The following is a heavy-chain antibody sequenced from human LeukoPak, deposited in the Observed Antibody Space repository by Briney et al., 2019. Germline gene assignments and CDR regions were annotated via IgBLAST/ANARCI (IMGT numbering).Heavy chain of an antibody. CDR1: GYTFTSYD. CDR3: ARHAGYSSGWYRRVYYYYMDA. CDR2: MNPNSGNT. J-gene: IGHJ6*03. Sequence: ASVKVSCKASGYTFTSYDINWVRQATGQGLEWMGWMNPNSGNTGYAQKFQGRVTITRNTSISTAYMELSSLRSEDTAVYYCARHAGYSSGWYRRVYYYYMDAWGKGTTVTVSS. D-gene: IGHD6-19*01. V-gene: IGHV1-8*03.